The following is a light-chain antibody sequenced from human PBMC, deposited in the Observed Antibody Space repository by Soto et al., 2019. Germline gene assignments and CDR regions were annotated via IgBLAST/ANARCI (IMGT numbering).Light chain of an antibody. J-gene: IGLJ2*01. V-gene: IGLV2-14*03. Sequence: QSVLTQPASVSGSPGQSIAISCTGSSSDVGCSNYVSWDQQHSGKAPKLMNYDVSSRPSGVSDRFSGSKSGNTASLTISGLQAEDEAEYYCSSYTSSSTVIFGGVTKVNVL. CDR3: SSYTSSSTVI. CDR1: SSDVGCSNY. CDR2: DVS.